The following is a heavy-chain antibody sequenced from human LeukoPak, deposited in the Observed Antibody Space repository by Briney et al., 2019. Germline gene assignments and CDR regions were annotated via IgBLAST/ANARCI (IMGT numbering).Heavy chain of an antibody. CDR3: ARDLNWETY. D-gene: IGHD7-27*01. CDR2: IKTDGSLT. J-gene: IGHJ4*02. Sequence: GGSLRLSCVASGFTFSSYWMTWVRQAPGKGLEWVANIKTDGSLTYYVDSVKGRFTISRDNAENSLYLQMNSLRAEDTAVYYCARDLNWETYWGQGTLVSASS. V-gene: IGHV3-7*01. CDR1: GFTFSSYW.